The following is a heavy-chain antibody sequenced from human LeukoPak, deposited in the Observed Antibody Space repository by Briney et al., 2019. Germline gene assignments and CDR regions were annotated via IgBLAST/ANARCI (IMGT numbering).Heavy chain of an antibody. CDR3: AKEGRSSTPGY. CDR2: ISRSEST. D-gene: IGHD2-15*01. CDR1: GGSISNYH. J-gene: IGHJ4*02. Sequence: SETLSLTCTVSGGSISNYHWSWIRRPAGKGLEWVGRISRSESTDYNPSLKSRVTMSLDTSKNQFSLKLNSVTAADTAVYYCAKEGRSSTPGYWGQGTLVTVSS. V-gene: IGHV4-4*07.